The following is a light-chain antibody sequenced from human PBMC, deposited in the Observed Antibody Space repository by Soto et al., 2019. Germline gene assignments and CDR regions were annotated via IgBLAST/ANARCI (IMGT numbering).Light chain of an antibody. Sequence: DIQMTHSTSSLSASVGDRVTITCRASQSISSYLNWYQQKPGKAPKLLIYAASSLQSGVPSRFSGSGSGTDFTLTMSSLQPEDFATYYCQQSYSTPPWTFGQGTKVDI. V-gene: IGKV1-39*01. CDR1: QSISSY. CDR3: QQSYSTPPWT. CDR2: AAS. J-gene: IGKJ1*01.